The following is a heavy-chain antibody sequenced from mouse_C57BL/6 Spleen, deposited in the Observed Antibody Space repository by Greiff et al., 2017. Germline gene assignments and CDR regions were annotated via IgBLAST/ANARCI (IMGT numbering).Heavy chain of an antibody. CDR2: ISSDSSTI. D-gene: IGHD1-1*01. Sequence: VQLKESGGGLVKPGGSLKLSCAASGFTFSDYGMHWVRQAPEKGLEWVAYISSDSSTIDYADTVKGRFTISRDNAKNTLFLQMTSLRSEDTAIYYCARARGSIYVYFDYWGQGTTLTVSS. J-gene: IGHJ2*01. CDR3: ARARGSIYVYFDY. V-gene: IGHV5-17*01. CDR1: GFTFSDYG.